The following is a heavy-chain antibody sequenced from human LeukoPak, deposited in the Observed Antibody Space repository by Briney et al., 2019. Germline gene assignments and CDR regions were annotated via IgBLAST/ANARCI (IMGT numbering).Heavy chain of an antibody. D-gene: IGHD3-10*01. CDR3: ARGYGSGSYYPTKYFQH. Sequence: EASVKVSCKASGYTFTSYDINWVRQATGQGLEWMGWMNPNSGNTGYAQKFQGRVTITRNTSISTAYMELSSLRSGDTAVYYCARGYGSGSYYPTKYFQHWGQGTLVTVSS. V-gene: IGHV1-8*03. J-gene: IGHJ1*01. CDR2: MNPNSGNT. CDR1: GYTFTSYD.